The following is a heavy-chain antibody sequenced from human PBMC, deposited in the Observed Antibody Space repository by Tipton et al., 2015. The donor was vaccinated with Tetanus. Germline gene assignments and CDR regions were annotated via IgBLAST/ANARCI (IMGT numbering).Heavy chain of an antibody. J-gene: IGHJ3*02. CDR3: ARGRGYCSGGSCYSTSPFDI. V-gene: IGHV3-20*01. Sequence: SLRLSCAASGFTFSSYGMSWVRQAPGKGLEWVSGINWNGGSTGYADSVKGRFTTSRDNAKNSLYLQMNSLRAEDTALYHCARGRGYCSGGSCYSTSPFDIWGQGTMVTVSS. CDR1: GFTFSSYG. CDR2: INWNGGST. D-gene: IGHD2-15*01.